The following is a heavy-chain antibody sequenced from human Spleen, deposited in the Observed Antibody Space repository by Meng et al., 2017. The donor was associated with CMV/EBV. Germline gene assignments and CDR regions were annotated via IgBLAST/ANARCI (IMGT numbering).Heavy chain of an antibody. CDR1: GGTCSSYA. Sequence: KASGGTCSSYAISWVRQAPGQGLEWMGGIIPIFGTANYAQKFQGRVTITTDESTSTAYMELSSLRSEDTAVYYCASGRRYSYGYSVDYWGQGTLVTVSS. CDR2: IIPIFGTA. D-gene: IGHD5-18*01. V-gene: IGHV1-69*05. J-gene: IGHJ4*02. CDR3: ASGRRYSYGYSVDY.